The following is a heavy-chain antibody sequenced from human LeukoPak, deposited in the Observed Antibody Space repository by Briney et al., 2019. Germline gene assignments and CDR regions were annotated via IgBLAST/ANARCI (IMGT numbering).Heavy chain of an antibody. Sequence: SETLSLTCTVSGGSISSYFWSWIRQPPGKGLEWIGYIFYNGSTNYNPSLKSRVTISVDTSKNQFSLKLSSVTAADTAVYYCARSSPAGSGTGVPDYWGQGTLVTVSS. D-gene: IGHD3-10*01. CDR3: ARSSPAGSGTGVPDY. J-gene: IGHJ4*02. CDR1: GGSISSYF. V-gene: IGHV4-59*08. CDR2: IFYNGST.